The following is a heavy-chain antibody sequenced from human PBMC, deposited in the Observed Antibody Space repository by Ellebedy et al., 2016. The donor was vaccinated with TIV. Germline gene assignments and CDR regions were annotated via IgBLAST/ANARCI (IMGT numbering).Heavy chain of an antibody. Sequence: ASVKVSCXASGYTFTSYYMHWVRQAPGQGLEWMGIINPSGGSTSYAQKFQGRVTMTRDKSTSTVYMELSSLRSEDTAVYYCVKDSYVTDVWGQGTTVTVSS. CDR3: VKDSYVTDV. J-gene: IGHJ6*02. V-gene: IGHV1-46*01. CDR2: INPSGGST. CDR1: GYTFTSYY.